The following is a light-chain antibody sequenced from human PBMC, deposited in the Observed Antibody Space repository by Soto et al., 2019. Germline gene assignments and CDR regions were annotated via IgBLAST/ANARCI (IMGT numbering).Light chain of an antibody. CDR3: SSYTSSTSLVL. Sequence: QSVLTQPASVSGSPGQSITISCTGTSSDVGGYNYVSWYQQHPGKAPKVMIYDVSNRPSGVSDRFSGSKSGNTASLTISGLQPEDEADYYCSSYTSSTSLVLFGGGTKLTVL. J-gene: IGLJ2*01. CDR2: DVS. V-gene: IGLV2-14*01. CDR1: SSDVGGYNY.